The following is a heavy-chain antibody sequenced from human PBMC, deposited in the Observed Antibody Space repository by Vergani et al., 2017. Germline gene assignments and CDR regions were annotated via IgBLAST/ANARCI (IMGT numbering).Heavy chain of an antibody. D-gene: IGHD2-15*01. Sequence: VQLLESGGGLVQPGGSLRLSCAASGFTFSSYSMNWIRQHPGKGLEWIGYIYYSGSTYYNPSLKSRVTISVDTSKNQFSLKLSSVTAADTAVYYCARDKCSGGSCHNFDYWGQGTLVTVSS. CDR2: IYYSGST. V-gene: IGHV4-31*02. CDR3: ARDKCSGGSCHNFDY. CDR1: GFTFSSYS. J-gene: IGHJ4*02.